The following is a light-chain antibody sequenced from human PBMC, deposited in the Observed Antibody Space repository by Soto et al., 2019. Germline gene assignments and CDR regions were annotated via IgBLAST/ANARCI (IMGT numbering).Light chain of an antibody. CDR1: QSISSW. CDR3: HQYNSFPWT. CDR2: DAS. Sequence: DIQMTQSPSTLSASVGDRVTITCRASQSISSWLAWYQQKPGKAPKLLIYDASSLESGVPSRFSGSGSGTVFTLSISSLQPDDFATYYCHQYNSFPWTFGQGTKVEI. J-gene: IGKJ1*01. V-gene: IGKV1-5*01.